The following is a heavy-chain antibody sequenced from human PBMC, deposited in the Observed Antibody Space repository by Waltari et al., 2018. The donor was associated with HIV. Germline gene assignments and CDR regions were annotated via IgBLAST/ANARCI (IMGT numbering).Heavy chain of an antibody. D-gene: IGHD6-13*01. CDR2: CIPILGIT. Sequence: QVQLVQSGAEVKKPGSSVKVSCKASGGTFTSYGISWVRQAPGQGLEWMGRCIPILGITNYAQKFQGRVTITADKSTSTAYMELRSLRSEDTAVYYCARGAAAGNHFYYGMDVWGQGTTVTISS. CDR3: ARGAAAGNHFYYGMDV. CDR1: GGTFTSYG. J-gene: IGHJ6*02. V-gene: IGHV1-69*04.